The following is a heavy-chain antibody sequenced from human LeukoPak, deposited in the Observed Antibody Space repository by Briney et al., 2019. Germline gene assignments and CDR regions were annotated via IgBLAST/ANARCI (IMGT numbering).Heavy chain of an antibody. V-gene: IGHV7-4-1*02. J-gene: IGHJ6*02. D-gene: IGHD2-2*01. CDR3: ATKHGPGDCSSTSCLYYYGMDV. Sequence: ASVKVSCKASGYTFTSYAMNWVRQAPGQGLEWMGWINTNTGNPTYAQGFTGRFVFSLDTSVSTAYLQISSLKAEDTAVYYCATKHGPGDCSSTSCLYYYGMDVWGQGTTVTVSS. CDR2: INTNTGNP. CDR1: GYTFTSYA.